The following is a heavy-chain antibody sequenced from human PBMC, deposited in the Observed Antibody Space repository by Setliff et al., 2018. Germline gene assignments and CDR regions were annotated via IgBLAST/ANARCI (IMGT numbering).Heavy chain of an antibody. Sequence: SLRLSCAASRFTFSNYWMSWVRQAPGKGLEWVANIKEDGSEKYYVDSVKGRFTISRDNAKNSLDRQMNNLRDEDTAVYYCARDRWKVIVNRGDDAFDLWGQGTMVTVSS. J-gene: IGHJ3*01. V-gene: IGHV3-7*01. D-gene: IGHD3-22*01. CDR2: IKEDGSEK. CDR3: ARDRWKVIVNRGDDAFDL. CDR1: RFTFSNYW.